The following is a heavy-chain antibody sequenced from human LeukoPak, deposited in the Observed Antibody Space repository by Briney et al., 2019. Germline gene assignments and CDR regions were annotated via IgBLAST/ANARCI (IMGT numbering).Heavy chain of an antibody. V-gene: IGHV4-31*03. CDR3: ARGGNWNDD. Sequence: SETLSLICTVSGGSIRSGGDYWSWIRQHAGKGRELIGYIYYSGSTYYNSSLNSRVTISVDTSKNQFYLKLSSVTAADTAVYSCARGGNWNDDWGQGTLVTVSS. J-gene: IGHJ5*02. CDR1: GGSIRSGGDY. CDR2: IYYSGST.